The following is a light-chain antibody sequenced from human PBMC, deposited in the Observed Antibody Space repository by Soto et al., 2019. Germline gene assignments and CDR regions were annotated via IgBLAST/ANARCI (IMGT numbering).Light chain of an antibody. CDR3: SSYTSPATLV. Sequence: QSVLTQPASVSGSPGQSITISCTGTSSDVGSYNYVSWYQQHPGKAPKLMIYEVSNRPSGVSDRFSGSKSGNTASLTISGLQAEDEADYYCSSYTSPATLVFGGGTKLTVL. V-gene: IGLV2-14*01. CDR2: EVS. CDR1: SSDVGSYNY. J-gene: IGLJ3*02.